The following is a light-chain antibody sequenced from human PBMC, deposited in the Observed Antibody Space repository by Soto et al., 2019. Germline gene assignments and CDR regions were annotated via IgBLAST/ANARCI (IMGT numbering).Light chain of an antibody. J-gene: IGKJ5*01. CDR1: QSVGTF. CDR2: GAS. Sequence: EILLTQTPCTLSLSPGGRAALSCLASQSVGTFLAWYQQRSGQAPRLLIYGASTRATGIPARFSGGGSGTEFTLTISSLQSEDFAVYYCQQYNSWPPITFGQGTRLEIK. CDR3: QQYNSWPPIT. V-gene: IGKV3-15*01.